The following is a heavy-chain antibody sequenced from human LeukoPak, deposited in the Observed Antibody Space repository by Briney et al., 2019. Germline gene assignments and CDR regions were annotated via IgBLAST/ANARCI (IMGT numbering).Heavy chain of an antibody. CDR3: ARDTNFRYYYDSSGYYTPPYFDY. J-gene: IGHJ4*02. CDR2: INAGNGNT. CDR1: GYTFTSYA. D-gene: IGHD3-22*01. Sequence: ASVKVSCKASGYTFTSYAMHWVRQAPGQRLEWMGWINAGNGNTKYSQKFQGRVTITADESTSTAYMELSSLRSEDTAVYYCARDTNFRYYYDSSGYYTPPYFDYWGQGTLVTVSS. V-gene: IGHV1-3*01.